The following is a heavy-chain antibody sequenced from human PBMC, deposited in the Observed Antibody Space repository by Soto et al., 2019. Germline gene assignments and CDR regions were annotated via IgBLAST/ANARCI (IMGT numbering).Heavy chain of an antibody. CDR3: AREELNCGGDCFAF. CDR2: IDTSETNT. D-gene: IGHD2-21*01. CDR1: GFTFSNYE. V-gene: IGHV3-48*03. J-gene: IGHJ4*02. Sequence: GGSLRLSCAASGFTFSNYEFNWVRQAPGKGLEWISYIDTSETNTYYAASVKGRFTVSRDNAKNSVYLQMNSLRAEDTAIYYCAREELNCGGDCFAFWGQGALVTVSS.